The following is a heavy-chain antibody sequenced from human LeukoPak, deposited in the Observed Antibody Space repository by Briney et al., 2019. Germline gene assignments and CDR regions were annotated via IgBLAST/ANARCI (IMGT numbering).Heavy chain of an antibody. D-gene: IGHD6-19*01. J-gene: IGHJ5*02. V-gene: IGHV4-59*12. Sequence: PSETLSLTCTVSGGSISSYYWSRIRQPPGKGLEWIGSIYYSGSTYYNPSLKSRVTISVDTSKNQFSLKLSSVTAADTAVYYCAREWTPSEWLVPWFDPWGQGTLVTVSS. CDR3: AREWTPSEWLVPWFDP. CDR1: GGSISSYY. CDR2: IYYSGST.